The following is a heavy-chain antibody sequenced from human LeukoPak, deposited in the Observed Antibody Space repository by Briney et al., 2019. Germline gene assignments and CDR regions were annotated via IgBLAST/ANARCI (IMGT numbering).Heavy chain of an antibody. CDR3: ARPNYYGSGSPAGY. J-gene: IGHJ4*02. CDR1: GYYFPSYW. V-gene: IGHV5-51*01. CDR2: IYPGDSDT. D-gene: IGHD3-10*01. Sequence: GESLKISCKGSGYYFPSYWIGWVRQTPGKGLERMGIIYPGDSDTTYSPSFQGQVTISADKSISTAYLQWSSLKASDTAMYYCARPNYYGSGSPAGYWGQGTLVTVSS.